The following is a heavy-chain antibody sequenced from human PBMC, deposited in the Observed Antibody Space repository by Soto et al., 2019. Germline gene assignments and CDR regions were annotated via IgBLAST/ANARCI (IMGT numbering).Heavy chain of an antibody. CDR2: IYHSGST. V-gene: IGHV4-30-2*01. D-gene: IGHD3-3*01. Sequence: QLQLQESGSGLVKPSQTLSLTCAVSGGSISSGGYSWSWIRQPPGKGLEWIGYIYHSGSTYYNPSLKSRVTISVDRSKNQFSLKLSSVTAADTAVYYCASVTFLGSGYPYYYYGMDVWGQGTTVTVSS. CDR1: GGSISSGGYS. CDR3: ASVTFLGSGYPYYYYGMDV. J-gene: IGHJ6*02.